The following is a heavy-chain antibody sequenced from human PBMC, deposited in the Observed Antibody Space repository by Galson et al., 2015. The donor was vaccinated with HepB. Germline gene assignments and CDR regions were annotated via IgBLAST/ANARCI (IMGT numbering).Heavy chain of an antibody. V-gene: IGHV3-7*01. Sequence: SLRLSCAASGLTFSSYWMSWVRQAPGKGLEWVANIKQDGSEKYYVDSVKGRFTISRDNAKNSLYLQMNSLRAEDTAVYYCARDLRGSGWYVDYWGQGTLVTVSS. D-gene: IGHD6-19*01. CDR2: IKQDGSEK. CDR1: GLTFSSYW. J-gene: IGHJ4*02. CDR3: ARDLRGSGWYVDY.